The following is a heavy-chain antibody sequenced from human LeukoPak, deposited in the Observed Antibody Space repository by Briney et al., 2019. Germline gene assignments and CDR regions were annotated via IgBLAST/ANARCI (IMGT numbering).Heavy chain of an antibody. CDR3: ARDKDVSGNYPFDY. Sequence: SVKVSCKAPGGTFSSYAVSWVRQAPGQGLEWMGGIIPTFGTANYAQKFQGRVTITTDESTSTAYMELSRLRSEDTAVYYCARDKDVSGNYPFDYWGQGTLVTVSS. CDR1: GGTFSSYA. J-gene: IGHJ4*02. D-gene: IGHD3-10*01. V-gene: IGHV1-69*05. CDR2: IIPTFGTA.